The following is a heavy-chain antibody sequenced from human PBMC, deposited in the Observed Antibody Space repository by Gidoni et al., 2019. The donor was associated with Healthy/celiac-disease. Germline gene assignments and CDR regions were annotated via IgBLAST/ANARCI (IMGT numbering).Heavy chain of an antibody. D-gene: IGHD4-17*01. J-gene: IGHJ6*02. CDR3: ASVYYGDYGYYYGMDV. CDR2: IYQSGST. Sequence: QVQLQESGPGLVKPSEALPLTCTVPGYSIRRGYYGGWIRQPPGEGLEWIRGIYQSGSTYDNPSLNSRVTISVDTSKNQFSLKLSSVTAADTAVYYCASVYYGDYGYYYGMDVWGQGTTVTISS. V-gene: IGHV4-38-2*02. CDR1: GYSIRRGYY.